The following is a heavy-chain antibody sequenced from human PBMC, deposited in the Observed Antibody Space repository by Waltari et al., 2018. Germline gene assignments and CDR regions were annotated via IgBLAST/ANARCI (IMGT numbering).Heavy chain of an antibody. CDR1: GGSISSSRSY. J-gene: IGHJ4*02. CDR2: IYYSGST. D-gene: IGHD6-19*01. CDR3: ARRGSGWYNYFDY. Sequence: QLQLQESGPGLVKPSETLSLPCTVAGGSISSSRSYWGWIRQPPGKGLEWIGSIYYSGSTYYNPSLKSRVTISVDTSKNQFSLKLSSVTAADTAVYYCARRGSGWYNYFDYWGQGTLVTVSS. V-gene: IGHV4-39*01.